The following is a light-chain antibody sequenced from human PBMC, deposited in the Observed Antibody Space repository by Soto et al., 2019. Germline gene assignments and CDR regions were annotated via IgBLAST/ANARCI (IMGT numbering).Light chain of an antibody. CDR2: DAS. J-gene: IGKJ1*01. Sequence: DIPMTQSPSSLSASVGDRVTITCRASQGISSFLAWFQQKPGKAPKSLIYDASNLQNGVPSRFSGSGSDTHFTLTISSLQPEDFATYYCQQYHSYPASFGQGTKVEIK. V-gene: IGKV1-16*01. CDR3: QQYHSYPAS. CDR1: QGISSF.